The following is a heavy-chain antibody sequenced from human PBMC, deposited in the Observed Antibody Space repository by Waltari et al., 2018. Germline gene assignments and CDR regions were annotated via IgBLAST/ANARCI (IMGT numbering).Heavy chain of an antibody. V-gene: IGHV4-59*01. Sequence: QVQLQESGPGLVKPSETLSLTCTVSGGSISSYYWSWIRQPPGQGLEWIGYIYYSGSTNYNPSLKSRVTISVDTSKNQFSLKLSSVTAADTAVYYCARVGYCSGGSCYSGAFDIWGQGTMVTVSS. D-gene: IGHD2-15*01. CDR3: ARVGYCSGGSCYSGAFDI. J-gene: IGHJ3*02. CDR2: IYYSGST. CDR1: GGSISSYY.